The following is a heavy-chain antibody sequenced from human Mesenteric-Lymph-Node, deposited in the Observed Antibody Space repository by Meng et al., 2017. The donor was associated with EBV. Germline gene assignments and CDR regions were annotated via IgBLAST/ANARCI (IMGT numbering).Heavy chain of an antibody. CDR1: GYRFNSYG. V-gene: IGHV1-18*01. CDR3: ASGGSGINFDY. CDR2: ISADNGNT. D-gene: IGHD3-10*01. J-gene: IGHJ4*02. Sequence: QVRLVQSGAEVKKPGASVKVSCKASGYRFNSYGISWVRQAPGQGLEWMGWISADNGNTIFAQKFQGRVTMTADSSTSTAYMEVTSLTSDDTAVYYCASGGSGINFDYWGQGTLVTVSS.